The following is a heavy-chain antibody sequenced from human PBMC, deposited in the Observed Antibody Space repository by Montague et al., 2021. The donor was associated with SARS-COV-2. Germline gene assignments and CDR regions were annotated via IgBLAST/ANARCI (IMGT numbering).Heavy chain of an antibody. V-gene: IGHV3-48*03. CDR1: GFTFISYE. Sequence: FRSLSCPASGFTFISYEMNWVRQTPGKGLEWISHISSSGGTIYYADSVKGRFTISRDNAKNSLYLQMHSLRAEDTGLYYCTRDRSYFGYWGQGTLVTVSS. J-gene: IGHJ4*02. CDR2: ISSSGGTI. D-gene: IGHD1-14*01. CDR3: TRDRSYFGY.